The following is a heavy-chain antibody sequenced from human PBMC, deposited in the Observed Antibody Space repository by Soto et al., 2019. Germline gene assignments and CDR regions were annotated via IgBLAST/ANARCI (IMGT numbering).Heavy chain of an antibody. CDR3: ASLGPYCSSSSCSKYNWFDP. V-gene: IGHV4-59*01. Sequence: SETLSLTCTVSGGSISSYYWSWIRQPPGKGLEYIGYIYYSGSSGSTNYNPSLQSRVSISADTSKNQFSLMLSSVTAADTAVYYCASLGPYCSSSSCSKYNWFDPWGQGTLVTVSS. CDR1: GGSISSYY. D-gene: IGHD2-15*01. CDR2: IYYSGSSGST. J-gene: IGHJ5*02.